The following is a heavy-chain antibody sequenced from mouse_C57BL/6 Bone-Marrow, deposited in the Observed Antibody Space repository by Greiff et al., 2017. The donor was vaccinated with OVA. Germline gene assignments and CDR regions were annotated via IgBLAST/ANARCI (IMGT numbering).Heavy chain of an antibody. CDR1: GYAFTNYL. V-gene: IGHV1-54*01. J-gene: IGHJ4*01. D-gene: IGHD2-1*01. CDR3: ARNYGNYYYYAMDY. CDR2: INPGSGGT. Sequence: QVQLQQSGAELVRPGTSVKVSCKASGYAFTNYLIEWVKLRPGQGLEWIGVINPGSGGTNYNEKFKGKATLTADKSSSTAYMQLSSLTSEDSAVYFCARNYGNYYYYAMDYWGQGTSVTVSS.